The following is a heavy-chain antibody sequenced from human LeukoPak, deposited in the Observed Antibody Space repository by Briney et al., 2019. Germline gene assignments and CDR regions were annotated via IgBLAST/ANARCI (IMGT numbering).Heavy chain of an antibody. CDR1: GFTFSSYA. CDR3: AKDRGYHYGATDY. Sequence: GGSLRLSCAASGFTFSSYAMSWVRQAPGKGLEWVSVISGSGGSTFYADSVKGRFTISRDNSKNTLYLQMNSLRAEDTGVYYCAKDRGYHYGATDYWGQGTLVTVSS. CDR2: ISGSGGST. J-gene: IGHJ4*02. D-gene: IGHD4-17*01. V-gene: IGHV3-23*01.